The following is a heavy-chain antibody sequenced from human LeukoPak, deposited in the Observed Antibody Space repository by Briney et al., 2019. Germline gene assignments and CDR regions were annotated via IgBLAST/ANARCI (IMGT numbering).Heavy chain of an antibody. V-gene: IGHV4-39*01. CDR2: IYYSGST. D-gene: IGHD3-10*01. Sequence: SETLSLTCTVSGGSIGSTSHYWGWIRQPPGKGLEWIGNIYYSGSTYYNPSLKSRVTIPVDTSKNQFSLKLSSVTAADTAVYYCARHWGAYYYGSGSYSLPDYWGQGTLVTVSS. CDR1: GGSIGSTSHY. J-gene: IGHJ4*02. CDR3: ARHWGAYYYGSGSYSLPDY.